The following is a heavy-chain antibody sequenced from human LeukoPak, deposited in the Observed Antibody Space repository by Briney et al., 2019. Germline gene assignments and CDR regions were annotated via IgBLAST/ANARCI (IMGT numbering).Heavy chain of an antibody. Sequence: GGSLRLSWAASGFSVGSYDVSWVRQSPEKGLEWVSGINGRGDNTYYADSVKGRFTISRDNSKNTLYLQMNSLRAEDTAIYFWARVSWYPQGGDYWGQGALVTVSS. CDR2: INGRGDNT. CDR3: ARVSWYPQGGDY. D-gene: IGHD6-13*01. V-gene: IGHV3-23*01. CDR1: GFSVGSYD. J-gene: IGHJ4*02.